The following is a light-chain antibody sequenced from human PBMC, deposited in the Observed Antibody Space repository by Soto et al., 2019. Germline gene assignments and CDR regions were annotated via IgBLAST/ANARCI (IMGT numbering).Light chain of an antibody. CDR3: QQYNNWPLT. CDR2: GAS. J-gene: IGKJ4*01. V-gene: IGKV3D-15*01. CDR1: RSVNNN. Sequence: EIVMTQSPATLSVSPGERATLSCRASRSVNNNYLAWYQQKPGQAPRLLIYGASTRATGIPDRFSGSGSGTEFTLTISSLQSEDFAVYYCQQYNNWPLTFGGGTKVDIK.